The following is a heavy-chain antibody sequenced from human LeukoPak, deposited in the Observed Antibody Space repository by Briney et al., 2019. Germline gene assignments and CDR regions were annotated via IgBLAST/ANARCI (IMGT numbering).Heavy chain of an antibody. CDR3: VREVGTFWTGGYYFDS. Sequence: ASVNVSFMASVDTFTTYDVNWVRQAAGQGLEWMGWMNPNSGNTGYAQKFPGGVTLTRHTYISAPHMGLSRLRADSTAVYFCVREVGTFWTGGYYFDSWGQGTLVTVSS. V-gene: IGHV1-8*01. D-gene: IGHD3/OR15-3a*01. J-gene: IGHJ4*02. CDR2: MNPNSGNT. CDR1: VDTFTTYD.